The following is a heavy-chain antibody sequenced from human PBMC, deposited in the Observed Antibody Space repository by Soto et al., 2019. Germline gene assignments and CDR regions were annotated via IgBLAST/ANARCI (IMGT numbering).Heavy chain of an antibody. CDR2: ISYDGSNK. Sequence: QVQLVESGGGVVQPGRSLRLSCAASGFTFSSYGMHWVRQAPGKGLEWVAVISYDGSNKYYADSVKGRFTISRDNYKNTVSLQMNSLSAEDTAGYYCAKDRRASPLYYFDYWGQGTLVTVSS. CDR3: AKDRRASPLYYFDY. V-gene: IGHV3-30*18. J-gene: IGHJ4*02. CDR1: GFTFSSYG.